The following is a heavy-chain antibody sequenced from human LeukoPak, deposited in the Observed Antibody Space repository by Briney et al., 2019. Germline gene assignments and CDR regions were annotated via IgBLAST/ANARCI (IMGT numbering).Heavy chain of an antibody. Sequence: SETLSLTCTVSGGSISSGGYYWSWIRQHPGKGLEWIGYIYYSGSTYYNPSLKSRVTISVDTSKNQFSLKLSSVTAADTAVYYCARVVPYGYYFDYWGQGTLVTVSS. V-gene: IGHV4-31*03. J-gene: IGHJ4*02. CDR2: IYYSGST. CDR3: ARVVPYGYYFDY. D-gene: IGHD4-17*01. CDR1: GGSISSGGYY.